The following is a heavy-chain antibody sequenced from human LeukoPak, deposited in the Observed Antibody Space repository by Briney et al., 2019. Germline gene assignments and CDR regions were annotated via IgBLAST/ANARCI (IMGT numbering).Heavy chain of an antibody. J-gene: IGHJ6*02. V-gene: IGHV3-74*01. CDR3: ARGRYYGMDV. CDR2: VNSDGSST. Sequence: GGSLRLSCAASGFTFTSYWMHWVRQAPGKGLVWVSRVNSDGSSTTYADSVKGRFTIPRDNAKNTLYLQMNSLRAEDTAVYYCARGRYYGMDVWGQGTTVTVSS. CDR1: GFTFTSYW.